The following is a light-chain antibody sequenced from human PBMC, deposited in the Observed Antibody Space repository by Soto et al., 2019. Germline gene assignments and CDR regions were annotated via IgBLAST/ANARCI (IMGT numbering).Light chain of an antibody. J-gene: IGKJ4*01. V-gene: IGKV3-15*01. CDR2: GAS. CDR1: QSVSSN. Sequence: EIVMTQSPATLSVSPGERATLSCRASQSVSSNLAWYQQKPGQAPRLLIYGASTRATVIPARFSGSGSGTEFTLTISSLQSEDFAVYYGQQYNNWPRGLTFGGGTKVEIK. CDR3: QQYNNWPRGLT.